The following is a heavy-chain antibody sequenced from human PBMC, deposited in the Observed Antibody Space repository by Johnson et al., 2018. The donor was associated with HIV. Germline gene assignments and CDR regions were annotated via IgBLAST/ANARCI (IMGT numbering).Heavy chain of an antibody. CDR1: GFTFSTYA. CDR3: ARVGSSGKDAFDI. V-gene: IGHV3-23*04. Sequence: VQLVESGGGLVQPGGSLRLSCAASGFTFSTYAMSWVRQAPGKGLEWVSVISGDGDSTDYADSVKGRFTVSRDNSKNTVYLQMNSLRAEDTAVYSCARVGSSGKDAFDIWGQGTMVTVSS. J-gene: IGHJ3*02. D-gene: IGHD6-25*01. CDR2: ISGDGDST.